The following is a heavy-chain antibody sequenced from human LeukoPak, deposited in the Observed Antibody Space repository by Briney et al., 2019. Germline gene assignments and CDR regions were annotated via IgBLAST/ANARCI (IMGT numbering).Heavy chain of an antibody. J-gene: IGHJ4*02. CDR1: GFTFSSHW. D-gene: IGHD3-16*02. CDR2: ISTDGSRP. Sequence: PGGSLRLSCAASGFTFSSHWMHWVRQAPGKGLVWVSGISTDGSRPRYADSVNGRFTISRDNAKNSLYLQMNSLRAEDTALYYCAKDLRLGELSSPFDYWGQGTLVTVSS. CDR3: AKDLRLGELSSPFDY. V-gene: IGHV3-74*01.